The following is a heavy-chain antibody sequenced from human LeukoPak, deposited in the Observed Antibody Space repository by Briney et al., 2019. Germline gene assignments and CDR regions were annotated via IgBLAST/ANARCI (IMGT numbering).Heavy chain of an antibody. D-gene: IGHD1-26*01. V-gene: IGHV3-23*01. Sequence: GGSLRLSCAASGFTFSSYAMSWVRQAPGKGLEWVSAISGSGGSTYYADSVRGRFTISRDNAKNSLFLQMNSLRADDTALYYCARVSSSMGGATDYWGQGTLVTVSS. CDR3: ARVSSSMGGATDY. J-gene: IGHJ4*02. CDR1: GFTFSSYA. CDR2: ISGSGGST.